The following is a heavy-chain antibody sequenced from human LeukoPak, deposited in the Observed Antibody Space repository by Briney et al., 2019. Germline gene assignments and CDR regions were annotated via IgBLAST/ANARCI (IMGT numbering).Heavy chain of an antibody. V-gene: IGHV3-23*01. Sequence: TGGSLRLSCAASGFTFSSYAMSWVRQAPGKGLEWVSAISGSGGSTYYADSVKGRFTISRDNSKNTLYLQMNSLRAEDTAVYYCARVKASIAVAEDYWGQGTLVTVSS. CDR1: GFTFSSYA. D-gene: IGHD6-19*01. J-gene: IGHJ4*02. CDR3: ARVKASIAVAEDY. CDR2: ISGSGGST.